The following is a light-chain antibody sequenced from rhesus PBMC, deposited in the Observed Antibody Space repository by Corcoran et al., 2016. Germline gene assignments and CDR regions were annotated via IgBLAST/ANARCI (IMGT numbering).Light chain of an antibody. CDR2: GAP. J-gene: IGKJ4*01. Sequence: EIVMTQSPATLSLSPGERATLSCRASQSVISYVSCYQQKPEQTPRLLIYGAPSRATATPDRFSGGGSGTNFTLIISSREPKEVGVYYCQQYNNWNTFGGGTKVELK. V-gene: IGKV3S9*01. CDR3: QQYNNWNT. CDR1: QSVISY.